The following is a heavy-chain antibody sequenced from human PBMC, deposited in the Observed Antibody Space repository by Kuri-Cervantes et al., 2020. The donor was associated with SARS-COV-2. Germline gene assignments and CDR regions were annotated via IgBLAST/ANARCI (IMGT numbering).Heavy chain of an antibody. CDR3: ARERSYYDFWSGYSDNWFDP. Sequence: GESLKISCAASGFTFSSYAMHWVRQAPGKGLEWVAVISYDGSNKYYADSVKGRFTISRDNSNNTLYLQMNSLRAEDTAVYYCARERSYYDFWSGYSDNWFDPWGQGTLVTVSS. V-gene: IGHV3-30-3*01. CDR2: ISYDGSNK. J-gene: IGHJ5*02. CDR1: GFTFSSYA. D-gene: IGHD3-3*01.